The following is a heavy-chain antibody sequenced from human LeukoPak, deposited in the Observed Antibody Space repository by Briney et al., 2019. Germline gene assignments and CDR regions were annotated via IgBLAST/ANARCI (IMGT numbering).Heavy chain of an antibody. CDR3: ARDQGSGSRRGY. D-gene: IGHD2-15*01. Sequence: PGGSLRLSRAASGFTFSSYSMNWVRQAPGKGLEWVSSISSSSSYIYYADSVKGRFTISRDNAKNSLYLQMNSLRAEDTAVYYCARDQGSGSRRGYRGQGTLVTVSS. J-gene: IGHJ4*02. V-gene: IGHV3-21*01. CDR1: GFTFSSYS. CDR2: ISSSSSYI.